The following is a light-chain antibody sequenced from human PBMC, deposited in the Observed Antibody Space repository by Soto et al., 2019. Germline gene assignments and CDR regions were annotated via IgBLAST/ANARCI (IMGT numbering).Light chain of an antibody. CDR2: AAS. CDR3: QQVNSYPHT. J-gene: IGKJ2*01. CDR1: QGISSY. V-gene: IGKV1-9*01. Sequence: DIQLTQSPSFLSASAGDRVTITCRASQGISSYLAWYQQKPGKAPKLLIYAASTLQSGVPSRFSGSGSGTEFTLTISSLQPEDFATYYCQQVNSYPHTFGQGTKPEIK.